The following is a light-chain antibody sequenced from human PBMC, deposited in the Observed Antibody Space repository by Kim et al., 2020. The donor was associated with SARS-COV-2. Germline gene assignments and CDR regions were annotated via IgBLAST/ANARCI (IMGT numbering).Light chain of an antibody. CDR3: QVWDSSSDHPDVV. CDR2: YDS. Sequence: GKTARITCGGNNMGSKSVHWYQQKPGQAPVLVIYYDSDRPSGIPERFSGSNSGNTATLTISRVEAGDEADYYCQVWDSSSDHPDVVFGGGTQLTVL. CDR1: NMGSKS. V-gene: IGLV3-21*04. J-gene: IGLJ2*01.